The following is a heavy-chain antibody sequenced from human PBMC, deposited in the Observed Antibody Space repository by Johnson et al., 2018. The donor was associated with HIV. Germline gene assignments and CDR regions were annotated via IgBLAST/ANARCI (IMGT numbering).Heavy chain of an antibody. CDR3: ARVSRLGDIAVLSDAFDI. J-gene: IGHJ3*02. D-gene: IGHD6-19*01. CDR1: GFTFSSSG. Sequence: QVQLVESGGGVVQPGRSLRLSCAASGFTFSSSGMHWVRKAPGKGLEWVAVISYDGTNKYYADSVKGRFTVSRDNSKNTLHLEMNSLRAEDTAVYYCARVSRLGDIAVLSDAFDIWGQGTMVTVSS. V-gene: IGHV3-30*03. CDR2: ISYDGTNK.